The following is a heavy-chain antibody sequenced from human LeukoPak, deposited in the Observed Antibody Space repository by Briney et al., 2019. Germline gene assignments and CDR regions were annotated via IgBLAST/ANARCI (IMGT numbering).Heavy chain of an antibody. V-gene: IGHV3-11*05. J-gene: IGHJ3*02. CDR2: ISSSSSYT. CDR1: GGSITSGDYW. CDR3: AREPYYYDSSGYYRSHHDAFDI. D-gene: IGHD3-22*01. Sequence: LSLTCTVSGGSITSGDYWWSWVRQPPGKGLEWVSYISSSSSYTSYADSVKGRFTISRDNAKNSLYLQMNSLRAEDTAVYYCAREPYYYDSSGYYRSHHDAFDIWGQGTMVTVSS.